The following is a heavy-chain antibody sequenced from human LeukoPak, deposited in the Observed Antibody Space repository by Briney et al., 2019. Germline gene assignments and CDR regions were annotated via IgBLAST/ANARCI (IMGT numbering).Heavy chain of an antibody. CDR2: ISYDGSNK. D-gene: IGHD1-26*01. J-gene: IGHJ4*02. Sequence: PGGSLRLSCAASGFTFSTYAMHWVRQAPGKGLEWVAVISYDGSNKYYAGSVKGRFTISRDNSNNTLYLQMNSLRAEDTALYYCARIMGGASTGFDYWGQGTLVTVSS. V-gene: IGHV3-30*04. CDR3: ARIMGGASTGFDY. CDR1: GFTFSTYA.